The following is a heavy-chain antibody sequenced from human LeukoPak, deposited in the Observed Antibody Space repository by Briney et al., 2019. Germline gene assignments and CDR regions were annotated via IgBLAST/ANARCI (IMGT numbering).Heavy chain of an antibody. D-gene: IGHD2-21*01. V-gene: IGHV3-7*04. Sequence: GGPLTLPCATSGYNFSESRMTWVRQAPGKGLQWVANINRDGTEKHFLDSIEGRFTISRDNRKKSLYLQMSSLRPQNTAVYFCVRGDWDFESWGQGTLVTVSS. J-gene: IGHJ4*02. CDR2: INRDGTEK. CDR1: GYNFSESR. CDR3: VRGDWDFES.